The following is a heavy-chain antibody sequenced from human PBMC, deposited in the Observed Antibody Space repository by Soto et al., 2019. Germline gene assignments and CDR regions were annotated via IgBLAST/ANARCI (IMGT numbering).Heavy chain of an antibody. D-gene: IGHD2-21*01. CDR2: IYYSVST. J-gene: IGHJ4*02. V-gene: IGHV4-30-4*01. CDR1: GGCINSGDFY. Sequence: SETRSLTCTVSGGCINSGDFYWSWILHPPGKGLELIGYIYYSVSTYYNPSLRSRAIMSVDTSQKQFSLKLSSLTAADTAVYFCARAEAFSDSCESWGKGALVNASA. CDR3: ARAEAFSDSCES.